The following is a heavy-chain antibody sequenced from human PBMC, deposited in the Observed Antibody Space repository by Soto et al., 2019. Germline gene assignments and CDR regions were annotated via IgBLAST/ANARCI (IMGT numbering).Heavy chain of an antibody. J-gene: IGHJ6*02. V-gene: IGHV4-34*01. CDR1: GGSFSGYY. D-gene: IGHD5-18*01. CDR2: INHRGST. CDR3: AKNKVEMDTFYHYYDMDV. Sequence: PSETLSLTCAVYGGSFSGYYWSWIRQPPGKGLEWIGEINHRGSTKYNPSLKSRVTISADTSKNQFSLKLSSVAAADTAVYYCAKNKVEMDTFYHYYDMDVWGQGTTVTVSS.